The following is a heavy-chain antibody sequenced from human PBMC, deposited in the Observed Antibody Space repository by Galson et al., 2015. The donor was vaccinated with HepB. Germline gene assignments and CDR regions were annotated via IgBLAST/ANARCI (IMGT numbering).Heavy chain of an antibody. J-gene: IGHJ4*02. D-gene: IGHD2-2*02. CDR2: IASKGSNYAT. CDR1: GFTFSGSA. Sequence: SLRLSCAGSGFTFSGSAMHWVRQASGKGLEWVGRIASKGSNYATAYTASVKGRFTISRDDSKNTAYLQMNSLRAEDTAVYYCTRLGDFSGYTSSWGQGTLVTVSS. CDR3: TRLGDFSGYTSS. V-gene: IGHV3-73*01.